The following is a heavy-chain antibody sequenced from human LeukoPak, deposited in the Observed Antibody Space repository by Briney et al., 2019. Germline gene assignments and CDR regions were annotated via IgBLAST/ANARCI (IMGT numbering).Heavy chain of an antibody. D-gene: IGHD3-3*01. CDR2: ISYDGSNK. Sequence: GGSLRLSCAASGFTFSSYGMHWVRQAPGKGLEWVAVISYDGSNKYYADSVKGRFTISRDNSKNTLYLQMNSLRAEDTAVYYCARGSDYDFWSGRIGDVIDYWGQGTLVTVSS. J-gene: IGHJ4*02. CDR1: GFTFSSYG. CDR3: ARGSDYDFWSGRIGDVIDY. V-gene: IGHV3-30*03.